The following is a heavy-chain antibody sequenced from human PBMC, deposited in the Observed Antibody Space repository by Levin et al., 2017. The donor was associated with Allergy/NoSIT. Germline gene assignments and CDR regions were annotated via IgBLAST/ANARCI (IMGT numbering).Heavy chain of an antibody. CDR1: GGSISSYY. CDR2: IYYSGTT. CDR3: ARGRATLVREVTAFDI. D-gene: IGHD3-10*01. Sequence: SETLSLTCTVSGGSISSYYWTWIRQPPGKGLEWIGCIYYSGTTNQSPSLKSRVTLSLDTSKNQFSLKLTSVTAADTAVYYCARGRATLVREVTAFDIWGQGTMVTVSS. J-gene: IGHJ3*02. V-gene: IGHV4-59*01.